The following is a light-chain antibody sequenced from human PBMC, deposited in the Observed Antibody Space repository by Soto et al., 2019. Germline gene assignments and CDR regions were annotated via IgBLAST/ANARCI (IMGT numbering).Light chain of an antibody. CDR1: QSVSSY. CDR3: QQRSNWPPRVT. J-gene: IGKJ3*01. CDR2: DAS. Sequence: EIVLTQSPATLSLSPGERATLSCRASQSVSSYLAWYQQKPGQAPRLLIYDASNRATGIPARFSGSGSGTDFHLTISSLEPEDFAVYYCQQRSNWPPRVTFGPGNKVDIK. V-gene: IGKV3-11*01.